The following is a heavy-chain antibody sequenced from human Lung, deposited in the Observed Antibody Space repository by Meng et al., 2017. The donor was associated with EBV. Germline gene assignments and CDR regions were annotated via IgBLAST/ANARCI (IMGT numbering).Heavy chain of an antibody. V-gene: IGHV7-4-1*02. CDR2: MNTKTGNP. CDR1: GYTFTRHA. Sequence: QVQVVQAGSELKKPGASGKVSCKASGYTFTRHAINWVRQAPGQGLEWMGWMNTKTGNPTYAQAFQGRFVFSLETSVSTAYLQISSLKAEDTAMYYCARDDNGAPDYWGQGTLVTASS. CDR3: ARDDNGAPDY. J-gene: IGHJ4*02. D-gene: IGHD1-14*01.